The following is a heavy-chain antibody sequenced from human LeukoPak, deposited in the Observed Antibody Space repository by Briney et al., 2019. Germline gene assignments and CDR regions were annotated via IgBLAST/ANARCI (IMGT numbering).Heavy chain of an antibody. CDR2: INTNTGNP. Sequence: GASVKVSCKASGYTFTDYYMHWVRQAPGQGLEWMGWINTNTGNPTYAQGFTGRFVFSLDTSVSTAYLQISSLKAEDTAVYYCARGEMDTAMGFDYWGQGTLVTVSS. V-gene: IGHV7-4-1*02. CDR1: GYTFTDYY. J-gene: IGHJ4*02. CDR3: ARGEMDTAMGFDY. D-gene: IGHD5-18*01.